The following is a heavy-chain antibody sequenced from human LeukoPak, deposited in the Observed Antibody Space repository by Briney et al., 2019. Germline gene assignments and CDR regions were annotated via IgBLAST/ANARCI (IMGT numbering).Heavy chain of an antibody. CDR3: ARQFWSGYSNSRRSASFDY. CDR2: IYYSGST. J-gene: IGHJ4*02. CDR1: GGSISSSSYY. D-gene: IGHD3-3*01. V-gene: IGHV4-39*01. Sequence: SETLSLTCTVSGGSISSSSYYWGWIRQPPGKGLEWIGSIYYSGSTYYNPSPKSRVTISVDTSKNQFSLKLSSVTAADTAVYYCARQFWSGYSNSRRSASFDYWGQGTLVTVSS.